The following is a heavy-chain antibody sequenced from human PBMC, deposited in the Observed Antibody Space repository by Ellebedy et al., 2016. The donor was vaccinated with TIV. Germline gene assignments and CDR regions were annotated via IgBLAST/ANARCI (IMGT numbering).Heavy chain of an antibody. CDR2: ISASGGST. Sequence: GESLKISCAASGFSFRPHAMRSVRQPPGARLERVSGISASGGSTYYAGSVKGRFNISRDNSNSTLYLEMNSLRAEDTATYYCAKDREFQQPEEFDYWGQGTLVTV. D-gene: IGHD6-13*01. J-gene: IGHJ4*02. V-gene: IGHV3-23*01. CDR1: GFSFRPHA. CDR3: AKDREFQQPEEFDY.